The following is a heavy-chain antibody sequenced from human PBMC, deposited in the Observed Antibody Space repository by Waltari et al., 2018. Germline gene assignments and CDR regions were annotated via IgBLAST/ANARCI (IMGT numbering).Heavy chain of an antibody. J-gene: IGHJ3*02. CDR3: ARGGGNYQKKWAFDI. CDR1: GFTFSSYW. V-gene: IGHV3-7*03. D-gene: IGHD4-4*01. Sequence: EVQLVESGGGLVQPGGSLRLSCAASGFTFSSYWMSWVRQAPGKGLEWVANIKQDGSEKYYEDSVKGRFTISRDNAKNSLYLQMNSLRAADTAVYYWARGGGNYQKKWAFDIWGQGTMVTVSS. CDR2: IKQDGSEK.